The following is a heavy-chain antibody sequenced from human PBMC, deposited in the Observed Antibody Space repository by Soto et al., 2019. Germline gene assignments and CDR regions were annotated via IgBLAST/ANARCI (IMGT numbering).Heavy chain of an antibody. Sequence: ASVKVACKASGYTFTSYGITWVRQAPGQGLEWMGWISAYNGNTNYAEKLQGRVTMTTDTSTSIAYMELRSLRSDDTAVYYWARDTPTIATYADYWGEATLITVSS. J-gene: IGHJ4*02. CDR1: GYTFTSYG. CDR2: ISAYNGNT. D-gene: IGHD2-2*01. V-gene: IGHV1-18*01. CDR3: ARDTPTIATYADY.